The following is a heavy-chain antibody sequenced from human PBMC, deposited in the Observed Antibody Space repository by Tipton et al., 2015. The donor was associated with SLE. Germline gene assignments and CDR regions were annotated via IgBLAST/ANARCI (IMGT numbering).Heavy chain of an antibody. D-gene: IGHD6-13*01. Sequence: TLSLTCTVSGGSISSSSYYWGWIRQPPGKGLEWIGEIYHSGSTNYNPSLKSRVTISIDTSKNQFSLRLSSVTAADTAVYYCARDISSWFDAFDIWGQGTMVTASS. V-gene: IGHV4-39*07. J-gene: IGHJ3*02. CDR1: GGSISSSSYY. CDR2: IYHSGST. CDR3: ARDISSWFDAFDI.